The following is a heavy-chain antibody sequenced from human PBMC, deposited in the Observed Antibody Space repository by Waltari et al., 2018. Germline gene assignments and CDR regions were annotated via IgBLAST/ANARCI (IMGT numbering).Heavy chain of an antibody. D-gene: IGHD5-18*01. CDR1: GGTFSSYT. J-gene: IGHJ6*02. V-gene: IGHV1-69*08. CDR3: ARDRGDTAMGRNYGMDV. Sequence: QVQLVQSGAEVKKPGSSVKVSCKASGGTFSSYTISWVRQAPGQGLEWMGRIIPIIGIANYAQKFQGRVTITADKSTSTAYMELSSLRSEDTAVYYCARDRGDTAMGRNYGMDVWGQGTTVTVSS. CDR2: IIPIIGIA.